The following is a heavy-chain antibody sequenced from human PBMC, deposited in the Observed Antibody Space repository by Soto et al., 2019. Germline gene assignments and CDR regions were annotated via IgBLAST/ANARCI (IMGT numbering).Heavy chain of an antibody. D-gene: IGHD1-1*01. CDR2: ITTSGGTT. V-gene: IGHV3-11*01. CDR1: GFTFSDYY. CDR3: ARDYSGSRPFDC. J-gene: IGHJ4*02. Sequence: GGSLRLSCAASGFTFSDYYMGWIRQAPGKGLEWVSYITTSGGTTYYADSVKGRFTISRDNAKNSLYLQMNSLRAEDTAVYYCARDYSGSRPFDCWGQGTLVTVS.